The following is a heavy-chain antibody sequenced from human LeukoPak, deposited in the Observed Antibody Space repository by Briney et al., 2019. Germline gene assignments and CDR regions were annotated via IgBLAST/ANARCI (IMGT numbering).Heavy chain of an antibody. D-gene: IGHD2-15*01. V-gene: IGHV4-4*07. CDR3: ARDFSQTYCSGGSCYWPTYNWFDP. J-gene: IGHJ5*02. Sequence: NYNPSLKSRVTMSVDTSKNQFSLKLSSVTAADTAVYYCARDFSQTYCSGGSCYWPTYNWFDPWGQGTLVTVSS.